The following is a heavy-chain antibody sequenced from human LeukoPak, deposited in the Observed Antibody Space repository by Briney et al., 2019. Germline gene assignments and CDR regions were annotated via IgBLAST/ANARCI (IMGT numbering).Heavy chain of an antibody. V-gene: IGHV3-30*18. Sequence: GGSLRLSCAASGFTFSSYGMHWVRQAPGKGLEWVAVISYDGSNKYYADSVKGRFTISRDNSKNTLYLQMNSLRAEDTAVYYCAKLPPAYCGGDCHSNYWGQGTLVTVSS. CDR1: GFTFSSYG. CDR2: ISYDGSNK. D-gene: IGHD2-21*02. J-gene: IGHJ4*02. CDR3: AKLPPAYCGGDCHSNY.